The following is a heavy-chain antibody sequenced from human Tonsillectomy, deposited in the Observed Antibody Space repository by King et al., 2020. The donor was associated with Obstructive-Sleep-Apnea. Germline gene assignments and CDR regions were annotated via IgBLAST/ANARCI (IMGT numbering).Heavy chain of an antibody. CDR2: ISGSGGST. CDR3: AKARSDYGGNPSYLFDP. V-gene: IGHV3-23*04. D-gene: IGHD4-23*01. J-gene: IGHJ5*02. Sequence: VQLVESGGGLVQPGGSLRLSCAASGFTFSSYAMSWVRQAPGKGLEWVSAISGSGGSTYYADSVKGRFTISRDNSKNTLYLQMNSLRAEDTAVYYCAKARSDYGGNPSYLFDPWGQGTLVTVSS. CDR1: GFTFSSYA.